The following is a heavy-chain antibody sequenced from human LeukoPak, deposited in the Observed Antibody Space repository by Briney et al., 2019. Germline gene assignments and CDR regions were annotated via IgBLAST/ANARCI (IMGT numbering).Heavy chain of an antibody. CDR1: GFTVSSNY. D-gene: IGHD6-19*01. Sequence: GGSLRLSCAASGFTVSSNYMSWVRQAPGKGLEWVSVIYSGGSTYYADSVKGRFTISRDNPKNTLYLQMNSLRAEDTAVYYCARDSEYSSGWYSFDYWGQGTLVTVSS. J-gene: IGHJ4*02. V-gene: IGHV3-53*01. CDR3: ARDSEYSSGWYSFDY. CDR2: IYSGGST.